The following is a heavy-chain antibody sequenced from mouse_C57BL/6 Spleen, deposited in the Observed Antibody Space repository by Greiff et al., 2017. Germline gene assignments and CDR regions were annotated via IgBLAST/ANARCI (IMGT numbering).Heavy chain of an antibody. CDR1: GFTFSSYA. Sequence: DVKLQESGEGLVKPGGSLKLSCAASGFTFSSYAMSWVRQTPEKRLEWVAYISSGGDYIYYADTVKGRFTISRDNARNTLYLQMSSLKSEDTAMYYCTRVYDYDFDYWGQGTTLTVSS. D-gene: IGHD2-4*01. J-gene: IGHJ2*01. CDR3: TRVYDYDFDY. CDR2: ISSGGDYI. V-gene: IGHV5-9-1*02.